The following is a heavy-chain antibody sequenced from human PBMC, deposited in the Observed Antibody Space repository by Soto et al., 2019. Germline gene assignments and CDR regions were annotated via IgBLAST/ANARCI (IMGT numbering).Heavy chain of an antibody. V-gene: IGHV1-69*01. CDR3: ARGGYCTNGVCYPRSYYYYGMDV. CDR1: GGTFSSYA. D-gene: IGHD2-8*01. CDR2: IIPIFGTA. J-gene: IGHJ6*02. Sequence: QVQLVQSGAEVKKPGSSVKVSCKASGGTFSSYAISWVRQAPGQGLEWMGGIIPIFGTANYAQKFKGRVTITADESTSTAYMELSSLRSEDTAVYYCARGGYCTNGVCYPRSYYYYGMDVWGQGTTVTVSS.